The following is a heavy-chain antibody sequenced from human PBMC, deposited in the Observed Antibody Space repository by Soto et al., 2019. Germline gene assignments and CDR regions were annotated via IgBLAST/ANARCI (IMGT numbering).Heavy chain of an antibody. Sequence: KASETLSLTCTVSGGSISSYYWSWIRQPAGKGLEWIGRIYTSGSTNYNPSLKSRVTMSVDTSKNKFSLKLSSVTAADTAVYYCAKGGPVVPAARAFDYWGQGTLVTVSS. J-gene: IGHJ4*02. CDR3: AKGGPVVPAARAFDY. V-gene: IGHV4-4*07. CDR1: GGSISSYY. D-gene: IGHD2-2*01. CDR2: IYTSGST.